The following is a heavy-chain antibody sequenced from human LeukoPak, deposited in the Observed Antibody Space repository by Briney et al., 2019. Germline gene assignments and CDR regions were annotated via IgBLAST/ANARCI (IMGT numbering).Heavy chain of an antibody. CDR2: INHSGST. CDR1: GGSFSGYY. D-gene: IGHD6-13*01. CDR3: ARLPGYSSSWYGSGVGDKKYYFDY. V-gene: IGHV4-34*01. Sequence: SETLSLTCAVYGGSFSGYYWSWIRRPPGKGLEWIGEINHSGSTNYNPSLKSRVTISVDTSKNQFSLKLSSVTAADTAVYYCARLPGYSSSWYGSGVGDKKYYFDYWGQGTLVTVSS. J-gene: IGHJ4*02.